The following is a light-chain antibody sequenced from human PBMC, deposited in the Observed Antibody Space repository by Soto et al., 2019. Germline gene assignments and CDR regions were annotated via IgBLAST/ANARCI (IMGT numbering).Light chain of an antibody. CDR2: DVS. J-gene: IGLJ2*01. V-gene: IGLV2-14*01. CDR1: SSDVGGYNY. CDR3: SSYTSSSTYVV. Sequence: QSALTQPASESGSPGQSITISCTGTSSDVGGYNYVSWYQQHPGKAPKLMIYDVSNRPSGVSNRFSGSKSGNTASLTISGLQAEDEADYYCSSYTSSSTYVVFGGGTKLTV.